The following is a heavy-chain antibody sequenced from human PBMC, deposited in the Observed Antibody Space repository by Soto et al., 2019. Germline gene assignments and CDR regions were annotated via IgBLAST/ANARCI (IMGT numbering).Heavy chain of an antibody. J-gene: IGHJ4*02. V-gene: IGHV3-23*01. D-gene: IGHD5-12*01. CDR3: ATTKGYIDPFDL. CDR1: GFIFSNNG. CDR2: ISGSGDRT. Sequence: EAQLLESGGGLVQPGGSLRLSCAASGFIFSNNGMSWVRQAPGKGLEWVSSISGSGDRTHNADSVRGRFTISRDDSRNTLNLQMNSLRAEDTAIYFCATTKGYIDPFDLWGQGTLVTVSS.